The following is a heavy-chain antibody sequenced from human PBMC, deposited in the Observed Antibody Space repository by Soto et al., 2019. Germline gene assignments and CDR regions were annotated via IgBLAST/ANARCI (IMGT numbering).Heavy chain of an antibody. V-gene: IGHV3-23*01. D-gene: IGHD3-22*01. J-gene: IGHJ4*02. CDR2: ISGSGGST. CDR1: GFTFSSYA. CDR3: AKDFREDYYDTSGYYGPFDY. Sequence: GGSLRLSCAASGFTFSSYAMSWVRQAPGKGLEWVSAISGSGGSTYYADSVKGRFTISRDNSKNTLYLQMNSLRAEDTAVYYCAKDFREDYYDTSGYYGPFDYWGQGTLVTVSS.